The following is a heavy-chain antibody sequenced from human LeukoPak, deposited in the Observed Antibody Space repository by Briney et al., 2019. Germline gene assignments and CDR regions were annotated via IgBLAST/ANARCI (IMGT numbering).Heavy chain of an antibody. V-gene: IGHV3-23*01. CDR2: ITGSGGST. D-gene: IGHD2-2*02. Sequence: PGGSLRLSCAASGFTFSSYAMSWVRQAPGKGLEWVSAITGSGGSTYYADSVKGRFTVSRDNSKNTLYLQMNSLRAEDTAVYYCAKGPPSGGYCSSTSCYNYWGQGTLVTVSS. J-gene: IGHJ4*02. CDR1: GFTFSSYA. CDR3: AKGPPSGGYCSSTSCYNY.